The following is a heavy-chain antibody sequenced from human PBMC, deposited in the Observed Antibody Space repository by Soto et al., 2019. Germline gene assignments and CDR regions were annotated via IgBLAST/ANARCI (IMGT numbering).Heavy chain of an antibody. J-gene: IGHJ4*02. CDR3: ARESPSSQWLPSRYFDY. CDR2: ISGGGETI. V-gene: IGHV3-48*02. Sequence: EVQLVESGGDLVQPGGSLRLSCAASRFTFSDYSMNWVRQAPGKGLEWVSYISGGGETIYYADSVRGRFTISRENAKNPMFLQMNSLREEDTAVYYCARESPSSQWLPSRYFDYWGQGTLVT. CDR1: RFTFSDYS. D-gene: IGHD6-19*01.